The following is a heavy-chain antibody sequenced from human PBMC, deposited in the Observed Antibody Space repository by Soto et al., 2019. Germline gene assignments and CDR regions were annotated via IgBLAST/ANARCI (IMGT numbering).Heavy chain of an antibody. Sequence: EVQLVESGGGLTQPGRSLRLSCAASGFSFESYGMHWVRQIPGKGLQWVSGISWNSDTVGYADSVRGRFTVSRDNARNSLFLQMNSLSREDKAFYHVVKGSRASLVVAASMNWFDSWGQGTLVTVSS. V-gene: IGHV3-9*01. CDR1: GFSFESYG. J-gene: IGHJ5*01. D-gene: IGHD2-2*01. CDR3: VKGSRASLVVAASMNWFDS. CDR2: ISWNSDTV.